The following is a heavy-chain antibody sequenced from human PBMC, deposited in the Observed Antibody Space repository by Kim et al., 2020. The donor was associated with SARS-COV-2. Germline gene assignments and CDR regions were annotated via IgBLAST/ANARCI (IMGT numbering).Heavy chain of an antibody. CDR2: TYYRSKWYN. CDR1: GDSVSSNSAA. D-gene: IGHD6-13*01. CDR3: ARGPSSWHDAFDI. V-gene: IGHV6-1*01. Sequence: SQTLSLTCAISGDSVSSNSAACNWIRQSPSRGLEWLGRTYYRSKWYNDYAVSVKSRITINPDTSKNQFSLQLNSVTPEDTAVYYCARGPSSWHDAFDIWGQGTMVTVSS. J-gene: IGHJ3*02.